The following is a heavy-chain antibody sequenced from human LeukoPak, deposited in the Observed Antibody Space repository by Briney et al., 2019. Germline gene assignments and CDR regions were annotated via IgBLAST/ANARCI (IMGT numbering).Heavy chain of an antibody. CDR3: AKDMDIVVVVAATTGFDY. V-gene: IGHV3-9*01. D-gene: IGHD2-15*01. J-gene: IGHJ4*02. CDR1: GFTFDDYA. Sequence: GRSLRLSCAASGFTFDDYAMHWVRHAPGKGLEWVSGISWNSGSIGYADSVKGRFTISRGNAKNSLYLQMNSLRAEDTALYYCAKDMDIVVVVAATTGFDYWGQGTLVTVSS. CDR2: ISWNSGSI.